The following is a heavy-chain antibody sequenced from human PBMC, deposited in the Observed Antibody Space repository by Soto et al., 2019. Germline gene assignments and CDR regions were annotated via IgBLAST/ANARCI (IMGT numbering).Heavy chain of an antibody. J-gene: IGHJ4*02. Sequence: QVQLQQWGAGLLKPSETLSLTCAVHGGSFSGYIWTWIRQPPGKGLQWIGQINHSGSTYYNPSLKSRVIISVHTSNDQFSLEQSSVTAADTAVYYCARGLITGISYSGGWYYFDYWGQGTLVTVSS. CDR3: ARGLITGISYSGGWYYFDY. CDR2: INHSGST. V-gene: IGHV4-34*01. CDR1: GGSFSGYI. D-gene: IGHD1-26*01.